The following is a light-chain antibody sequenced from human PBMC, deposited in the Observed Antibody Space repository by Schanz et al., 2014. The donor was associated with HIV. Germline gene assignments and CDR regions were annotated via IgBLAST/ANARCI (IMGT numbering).Light chain of an antibody. CDR2: DAS. CDR3: QQYGSSPLT. J-gene: IGKJ4*01. V-gene: IGKV3-11*01. Sequence: EIVLTQSPATLSLSPGEGATLSCRSSQNINIYLAWYQQKPGQAPRLLMFDASKRAAGIPARFSGSGSGTDFTLTISSLEPEDFAVYYCQQYGSSPLTFGGGTKVEIK. CDR1: QNINIY.